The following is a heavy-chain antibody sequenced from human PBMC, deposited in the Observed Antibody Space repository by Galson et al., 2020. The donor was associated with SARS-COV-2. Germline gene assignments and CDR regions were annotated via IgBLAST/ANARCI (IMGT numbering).Heavy chain of an antibody. D-gene: IGHD6-6*01. J-gene: IGHJ6*03. V-gene: IGHV3-64D*06. CDR2: ISSNGGST. Sequence: GESLKISCSASGFTFTTQKMHWVRQAPGKGLEYVSAISSNGGSTYYADSVKGRFTISRDNSKNTLYLQMSSLRAEDTAVYYCVKSEYSRSSWLDDYYYYMDVWGKGTTVTVSS. CDR3: VKSEYSRSSWLDDYYYYMDV. CDR1: GFTFTTQK.